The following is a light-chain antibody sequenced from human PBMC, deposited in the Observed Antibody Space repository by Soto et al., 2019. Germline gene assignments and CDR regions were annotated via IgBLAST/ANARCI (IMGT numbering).Light chain of an antibody. V-gene: IGKV3-20*01. CDR1: QSVSSSS. CDR3: QHFGSSPGYT. Sequence: EIVLTQSPGTLFLSPGERATLSCRASQSVSSSSLAWYQQKPGQAPRLLIYGASSRATGSPDRFSGSGSGTDFTLTISRLEPEDFAVYFCQHFGSSPGYTFGQGTKLQIK. CDR2: GAS. J-gene: IGKJ2*01.